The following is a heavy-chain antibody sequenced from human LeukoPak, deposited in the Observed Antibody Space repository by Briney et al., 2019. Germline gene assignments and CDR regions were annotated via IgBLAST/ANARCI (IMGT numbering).Heavy chain of an antibody. Sequence: SETLSLTCAVYGGSFSGYYWSWIRQPPGKGLEWIGEINHSGSTNYNPSLKSRVTISVDTSKNQFSLKLSSVTAADTAVYYCARGGTRIPFYYYYMDVWGKGTTVTVSS. CDR1: GGSFSGYY. CDR2: INHSGST. V-gene: IGHV4-34*01. J-gene: IGHJ6*03. CDR3: ARGGTRIPFYYYYMDV. D-gene: IGHD2-15*01.